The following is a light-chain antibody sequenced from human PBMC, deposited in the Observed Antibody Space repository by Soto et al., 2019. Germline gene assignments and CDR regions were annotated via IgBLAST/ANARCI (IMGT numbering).Light chain of an antibody. CDR1: ENVRTF. V-gene: IGKV3-11*01. CDR2: GAS. CDR3: QQRSNWPLYT. J-gene: IGKJ2*01. Sequence: VLTQSPATLSLSPGERATLSCRASENVRTFVDWYQQKPGQAPRLLIYGASNRATDIPARFSGSGSGTDFTLTISSLEPEDFAVYYCQQRSNWPLYTFGQGTKLEIK.